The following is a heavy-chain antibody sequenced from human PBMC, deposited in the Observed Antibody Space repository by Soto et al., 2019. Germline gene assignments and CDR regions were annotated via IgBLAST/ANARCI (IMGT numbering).Heavy chain of an antibody. Sequence: GGSLRLSCAASGFTFSSYSMNWVRQAPGKGLEWVSYISSSSSTIYYADSVKGRFTISRDNAKNSLYLQMNSLRDEDTAVYYCARDSTKYCSGGSCPRYDYWGQGTLVTVS. CDR1: GFTFSSYS. D-gene: IGHD2-15*01. J-gene: IGHJ4*02. CDR2: ISSSSSTI. CDR3: ARDSTKYCSGGSCPRYDY. V-gene: IGHV3-48*02.